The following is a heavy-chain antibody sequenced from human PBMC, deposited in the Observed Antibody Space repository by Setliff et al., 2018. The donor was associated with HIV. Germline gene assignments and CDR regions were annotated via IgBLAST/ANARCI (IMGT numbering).Heavy chain of an antibody. CDR1: GGTFSSYA. CDR3: ARDRRDGLYYHGMDV. Sequence: ASVKVSCKASGGTFSSYAISWVRQAPGQGLEWMGGIIPILGIANYAQKFQDRVTITADMSTSTVYMELSSLRSEDTAVYYCARDRRDGLYYHGMDVWGQGTTVTVSS. V-gene: IGHV1-69*10. J-gene: IGHJ6*02. D-gene: IGHD5-12*01. CDR2: IIPILGIA.